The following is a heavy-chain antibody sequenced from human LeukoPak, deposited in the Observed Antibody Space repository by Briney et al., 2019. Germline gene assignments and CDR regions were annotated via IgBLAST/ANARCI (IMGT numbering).Heavy chain of an antibody. CDR2: INWNGRSI. J-gene: IGHJ4*02. CDR1: RFTFDEYG. D-gene: IGHD3-10*01. Sequence: GGSLRLSCAASRFTFDEYGMSGVRHTAGKGLEGGSGINWNGRSIGYADSVRGRFTVSRDNAKNSVYLQMNSLRAEDAAVYYCARETYYGSGSYSDFALDYWGQGPLVPVSS. CDR3: ARETYYGSGSYSDFALDY. V-gene: IGHV3-20*04.